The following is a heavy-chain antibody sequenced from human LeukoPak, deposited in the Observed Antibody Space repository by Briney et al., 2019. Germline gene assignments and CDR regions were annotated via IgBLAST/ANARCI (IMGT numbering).Heavy chain of an antibody. V-gene: IGHV3-21*01. CDR1: GFTFSSYS. Sequence: PGGSLRLSCAASGFTFSSYSMNWVRQAPGKGLEWVSSISSSSSYIYYADSVKGRFTISRDNAKNSLYLQMNSLRAEDTAVYYCARVRVGATTYNFHYWGQGTLVTVSS. CDR2: ISSSSSYI. D-gene: IGHD1-26*01. CDR3: ARVRVGATTYNFHY. J-gene: IGHJ4*02.